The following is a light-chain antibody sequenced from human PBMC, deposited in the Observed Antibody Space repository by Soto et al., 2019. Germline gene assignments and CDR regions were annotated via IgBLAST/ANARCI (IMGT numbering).Light chain of an antibody. Sequence: EIVLTQSSGTLSLSPGERATLSCRASQSVSSNYLAWYQQKPGQAPRLVIYGASSRATGIPDRFSGSGSGTDFTLTINRLEPEDFAVYYCHQYGSSSWTFGQGTKVEIK. CDR2: GAS. CDR1: QSVSSNY. V-gene: IGKV3-20*01. J-gene: IGKJ1*01. CDR3: HQYGSSSWT.